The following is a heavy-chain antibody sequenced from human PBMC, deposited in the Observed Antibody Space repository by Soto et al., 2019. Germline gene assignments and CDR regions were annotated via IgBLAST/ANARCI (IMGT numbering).Heavy chain of an antibody. V-gene: IGHV4-59*11. CDR2: IYYSGST. CDR3: ARLRDRRGTASIYNGMDV. Sequence: ASETLSLTCRVSGASLTSHYWTWIRQSPGKGLEWIGYIYYSGSTNYSPSLKSRLTMSIDTPSNQFSLNLSSVTAADTAIYYCARLRDRRGTASIYNGMDVWGPGTMVTVSS. CDR1: GASLTSHY. J-gene: IGHJ6*02. D-gene: IGHD3-22*01.